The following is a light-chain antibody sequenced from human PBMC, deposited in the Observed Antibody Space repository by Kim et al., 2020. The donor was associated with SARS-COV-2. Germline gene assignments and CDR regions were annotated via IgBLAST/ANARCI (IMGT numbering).Light chain of an antibody. CDR3: QQGYSPPWT. CDR1: QNIASY. V-gene: IGKV1-39*01. J-gene: IGKJ1*01. CDR2: AST. Sequence: DIRMTQSPSSLSSSVGDRATITCRASQNIASYVNWFQQKPGKAPKLLIYASTSLQSGVPSRFRGSGSGTGFTLTITSVQPEDSGTYYCQQGYSPPWTFGQGTKVDIK.